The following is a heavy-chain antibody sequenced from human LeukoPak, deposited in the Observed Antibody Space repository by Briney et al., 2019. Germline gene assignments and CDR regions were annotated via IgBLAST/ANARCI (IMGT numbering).Heavy chain of an antibody. V-gene: IGHV1-69*01. CDR1: GGTFSSYA. CDR2: IIPIFGTA. CDR3: ARDGKITMVRGVIKEDYYYYMDV. D-gene: IGHD3-10*01. J-gene: IGHJ6*03. Sequence: ASVKVPCKASGGTFSSYAISWVRQAPGQGLEWMGGIIPIFGTANYAQKFQGRVTITADESTSTAYMELSSLRSEDTAVYYCARDGKITMVRGVIKEDYYYYMDVWGKGTTVTVSS.